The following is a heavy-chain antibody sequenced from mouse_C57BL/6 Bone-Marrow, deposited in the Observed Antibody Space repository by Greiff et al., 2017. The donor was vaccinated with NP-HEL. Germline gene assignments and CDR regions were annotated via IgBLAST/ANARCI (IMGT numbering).Heavy chain of an antibody. CDR3: AKGAPYYYGSSYGAFDY. V-gene: IGHV1-59*01. Sequence: QVQLQQPGAELVRPGTSVKLSCKASGYTFTSYWMHWVKQRPGQGLEWIGVIDPSDSYTNYNQKFKGKATLTVDTSSSTAYMQLSSLTSEDSAVYYCAKGAPYYYGSSYGAFDYWGQGTTLTVSS. CDR2: IDPSDSYT. CDR1: GYTFTSYW. D-gene: IGHD1-1*01. J-gene: IGHJ2*01.